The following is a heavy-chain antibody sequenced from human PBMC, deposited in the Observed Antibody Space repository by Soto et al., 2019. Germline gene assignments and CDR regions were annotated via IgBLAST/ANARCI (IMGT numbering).Heavy chain of an antibody. J-gene: IGHJ3*02. CDR3: ARGYYDSSGQSNTFDI. CDR2: VYYSGST. D-gene: IGHD3-22*01. V-gene: IGHV4-59*01. Sequence: SETLSLTCTVSGASISSSYWSWIRQSPEKGLEWIGYVYYSGSTNYNPSLKSRVTISVDTSKNQFSLKLNSVTAADTAVYYCARGYYDSSGQSNTFDIWGQGTMVTVSS. CDR1: GASISSSY.